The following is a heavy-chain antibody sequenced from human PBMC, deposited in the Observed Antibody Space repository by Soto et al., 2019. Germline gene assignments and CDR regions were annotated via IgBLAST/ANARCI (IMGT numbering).Heavy chain of an antibody. Sequence: ASVKVSCKASGYTFTSYGISWVRQAPGQGLEWMGWISAYNGNTNYAQKLQGRVTMTTDTSTSTAYMELRSLRSDDTAVYYCAREEVVPAAMGSYYFDYWGQGTLVTVYS. CDR1: GYTFTSYG. V-gene: IGHV1-18*01. J-gene: IGHJ4*02. CDR2: ISAYNGNT. CDR3: AREEVVPAAMGSYYFDY. D-gene: IGHD2-2*01.